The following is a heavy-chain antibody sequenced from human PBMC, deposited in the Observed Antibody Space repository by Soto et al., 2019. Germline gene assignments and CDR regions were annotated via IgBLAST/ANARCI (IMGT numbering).Heavy chain of an antibody. Sequence: ASETLSLTCAVYGGSFSGYYWSWIRQPPGKGLEWIGEINHSGSTNYNPSLKSRVTISVDTSKNQFSLKLSSVTAADTAVYYCARGLGDIVVPWVANCMDVWGQGTTVTVSS. V-gene: IGHV4-34*01. J-gene: IGHJ6*02. CDR1: GGSFSGYY. CDR2: INHSGST. D-gene: IGHD2-15*01. CDR3: ARGLGDIVVPWVANCMDV.